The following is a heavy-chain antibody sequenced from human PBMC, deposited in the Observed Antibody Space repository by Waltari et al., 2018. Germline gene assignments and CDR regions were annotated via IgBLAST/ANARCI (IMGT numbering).Heavy chain of an antibody. D-gene: IGHD2-21*01. CDR3: ARDVGGDGYSLYDF. Sequence: EVQVVESGGDLVQPGGSLRLSCAVSGFTVSTNHMNWVRQAPGQGLEWVSGIKGGGTTSYADSVGGRITVSRDNSRNTVYLQMNSLRSEDTAVYYCARDVGGDGYSLYDFWGQGTLVTVSS. CDR1: GFTVSTNH. J-gene: IGHJ4*02. V-gene: IGHV3-66*02. CDR2: IKGGGTT.